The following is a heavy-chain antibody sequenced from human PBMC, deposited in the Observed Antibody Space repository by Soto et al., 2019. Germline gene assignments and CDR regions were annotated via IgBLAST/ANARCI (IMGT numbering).Heavy chain of an antibody. CDR1: GGSFSGYY. V-gene: IGHV4-34*01. CDR3: ARKIDVELWLAVFDY. D-gene: IGHD5-18*01. J-gene: IGHJ4*02. Sequence: SETLSLICAVYGGSFSGYYWSWIRQPPGKGLEWIGEINHSGSTNYNPSLKSRVTISVDTSKNQFSLKLSSVTAADTAVYYCARKIDVELWLAVFDYWGQGTLVTVSS. CDR2: INHSGST.